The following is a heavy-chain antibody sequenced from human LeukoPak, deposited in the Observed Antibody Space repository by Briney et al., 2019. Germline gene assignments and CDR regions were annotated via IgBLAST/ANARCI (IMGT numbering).Heavy chain of an antibody. Sequence: GGSLRLSCAASGFTFDDYAMHWVRQAPGKGLEWVSGISWNSGSIGYADSVKGRFTISRDNSKNTLYLQMNSLRAEDTAVYYCAKVSFDSPGIWGQGTMVTVSS. CDR3: AKVSFDSPGI. CDR1: GFTFDDYA. D-gene: IGHD3-3*01. V-gene: IGHV3-9*01. CDR2: ISWNSGSI. J-gene: IGHJ3*02.